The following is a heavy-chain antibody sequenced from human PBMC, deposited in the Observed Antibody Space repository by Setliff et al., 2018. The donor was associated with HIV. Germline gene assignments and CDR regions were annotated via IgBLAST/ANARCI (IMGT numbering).Heavy chain of an antibody. Sequence: ASVKVSCKASGYTFTSYAMHWVRQAPGQRLEWMGWINAGNGNTKYSQKFQGRVTITRDTSTSTAYMELRSLRSDDTAVYYCARGGGRYYYDSSGYYYLDYWGQGTLVTVSS. D-gene: IGHD3-22*01. V-gene: IGHV1-3*01. CDR1: GYTFTSYA. CDR2: INAGNGNT. CDR3: ARGGGRYYYDSSGYYYLDY. J-gene: IGHJ4*03.